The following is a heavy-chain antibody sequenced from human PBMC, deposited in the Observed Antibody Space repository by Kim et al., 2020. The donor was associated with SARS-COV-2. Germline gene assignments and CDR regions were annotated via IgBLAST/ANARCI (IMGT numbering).Heavy chain of an antibody. D-gene: IGHD4-17*01. CDR1: GFTFRTYG. Sequence: GGSLRLSCAASGFTFRTYGMSWVRQAPGKGLEWVSSLSGSGTNTYYADSVKGRFTISRDNPKNTLYLQMNSLRADDTAIYYCAKDRGSDNGDLVRFDHWGQGNLVIVSS. CDR3: AKDRGSDNGDLVRFDH. V-gene: IGHV3-23*01. CDR2: LSGSGTNT. J-gene: IGHJ5*02.